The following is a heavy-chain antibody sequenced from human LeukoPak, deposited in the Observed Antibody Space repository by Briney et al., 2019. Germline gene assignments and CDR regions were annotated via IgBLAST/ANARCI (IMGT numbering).Heavy chain of an antibody. Sequence: GGSLRLSCAASGFTFSSYSMNWVRQAPGKGLEWVSYISSSSSTIYYADSVKGRFTISRDNAKNSLYLQMNSLRAEDTAVYYCARSYSPSSGYYLDAFDIWGQGTMVTVSS. CDR3: ARSYSPSSGYYLDAFDI. CDR1: GFTFSSYS. J-gene: IGHJ3*02. CDR2: ISSSSSTI. D-gene: IGHD3-22*01. V-gene: IGHV3-48*04.